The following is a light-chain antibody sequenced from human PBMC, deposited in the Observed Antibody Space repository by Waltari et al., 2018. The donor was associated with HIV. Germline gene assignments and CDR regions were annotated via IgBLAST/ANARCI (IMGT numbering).Light chain of an antibody. CDR1: ALPTQY. CDR2: KDS. J-gene: IGLJ3*02. Sequence: SYELTQPPSVSVSPGQTARITCSGDALPTQYAYWYQQKPGQAPELVIYKDSERPSGIPERFSGSSSGTTVTLTISGVQAEDEADYYCQSADSSGTHGFGGGTKLTVL. CDR3: QSADSSGTHG. V-gene: IGLV3-25*03.